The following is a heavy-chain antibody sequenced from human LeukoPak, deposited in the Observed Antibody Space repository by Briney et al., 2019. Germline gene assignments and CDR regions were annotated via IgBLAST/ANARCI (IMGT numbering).Heavy chain of an antibody. J-gene: IGHJ4*02. CDR1: GYTLTELS. CDR2: FDPEDGET. V-gene: IGHV1-24*01. CDR3: ATVHDCSGGSCYELDY. D-gene: IGHD2-15*01. Sequence: ASVKVSCKVSGYTLTELSMHWVRQAPGKGLEWMGGFDPEDGETIYAQKFQGRVTMTEDTSTDTAYMELSSLRSVDTAVYYCATVHDCSGGSCYELDYWGQGTLVTVSS.